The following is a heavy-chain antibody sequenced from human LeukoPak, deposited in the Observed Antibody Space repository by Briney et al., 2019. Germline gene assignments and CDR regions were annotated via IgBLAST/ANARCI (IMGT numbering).Heavy chain of an antibody. CDR3: AKFWRVRRVYGMDV. J-gene: IGHJ6*02. CDR1: GFTFSDYY. Sequence: AGGSLRLSCAASGFTFSDYYMSWIRQAPGKGLEWVSYISSSGSTIYYADSVKGRFTISRDNAKNSLYLQMNSLRAEDTAVYYCAKFWRVRRVYGMDVWGQGTTVTVSS. CDR2: ISSSGSTI. D-gene: IGHD3-3*01. V-gene: IGHV3-11*01.